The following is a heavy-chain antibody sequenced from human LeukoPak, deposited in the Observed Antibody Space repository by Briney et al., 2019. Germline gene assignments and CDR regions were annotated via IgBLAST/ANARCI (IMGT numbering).Heavy chain of an antibody. CDR2: IWYDGSNK. CDR3: ARDYYYDSSGYDLVLDY. CDR1: GFTFSSYG. D-gene: IGHD3-22*01. V-gene: IGHV3-33*01. Sequence: AGGSLRLSCAASGFTFSSYGMHGVRQAPGKGLEWVAVIWYDGSNKYYADSVKGRFTISRDNSKNTLYLQMNSLRAEDTAVYYCARDYYYDSSGYDLVLDYWGQGTLVTVSS. J-gene: IGHJ4*02.